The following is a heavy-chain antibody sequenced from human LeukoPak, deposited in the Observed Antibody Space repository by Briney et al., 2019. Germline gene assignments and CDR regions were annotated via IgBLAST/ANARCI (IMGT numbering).Heavy chain of an antibody. CDR2: ISSSGSTI. D-gene: IGHD6-13*01. V-gene: IGHV3-48*03. Sequence: GGSLRLSCAASGFTFSSYEMNWVRQAPGKGLEWVSYISSSGSTIYYADSVKGRFTISRDNAKNSLYLQTNSLRAEDTAVYYCATKGIAAASDYWGQGTLVTVSS. CDR1: GFTFSSYE. CDR3: ATKGIAAASDY. J-gene: IGHJ4*02.